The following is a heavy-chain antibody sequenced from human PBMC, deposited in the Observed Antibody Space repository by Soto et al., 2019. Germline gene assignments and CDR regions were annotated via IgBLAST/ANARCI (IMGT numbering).Heavy chain of an antibody. D-gene: IGHD6-13*01. V-gene: IGHV4-61*01. J-gene: IGHJ4*02. CDR1: GGSVSSGTYY. CDR3: ARGVIAAAAT. CDR2: FYYSGAT. Sequence: SETLSLTCTVSGGSVSSGTYYWSWIRQPPGKGLEWIGYFYYSGATNYNPSLKSRVTISVDTSKNQFSLKVSSVTAADTAVYHCARGVIAAAATWGQGILVTVSS.